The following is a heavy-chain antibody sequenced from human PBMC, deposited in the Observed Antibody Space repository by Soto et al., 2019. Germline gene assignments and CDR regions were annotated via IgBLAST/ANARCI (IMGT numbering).Heavy chain of an antibody. CDR1: GFTFISFS. J-gene: IGHJ4*02. CDR2: FRSGGDDGTT. V-gene: IGHV3-23*01. D-gene: IGHD3-10*01. CDR3: AKKVNSGPGSQYFDY. Sequence: GGSLRLSCAASGFTFISFSMSLVRQAPGKGLEWVSGFRSGGDDGTTYYADSVKGRFTISRDNSKNTLFLQMDSLRAEDTAIYYCAKKVNSGPGSQYFDYWGQGTQVTVSS.